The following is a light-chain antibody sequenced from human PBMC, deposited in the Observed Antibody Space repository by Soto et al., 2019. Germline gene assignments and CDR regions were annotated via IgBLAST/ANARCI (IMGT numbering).Light chain of an antibody. CDR3: QQYNSFHFT. CDR1: QALRTA. CDR2: DAS. V-gene: IGKV1-13*02. J-gene: IGKJ3*01. Sequence: AIQLTQSPSSLSASLGDRVTMTCRASQALRTAIAWYQQKPGKSPTLLIYDASSLQSGVPSRFSGRGSGTDFTFIISSLQPEDFATYYCQQYNSFHFTFGPGTKVEIK.